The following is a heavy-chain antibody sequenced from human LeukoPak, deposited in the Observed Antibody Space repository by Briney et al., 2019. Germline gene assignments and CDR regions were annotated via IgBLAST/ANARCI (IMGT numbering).Heavy chain of an antibody. V-gene: IGHV4-59*08. Sequence: SETLSLTCTVSGGSISSYYWSWIRQPPGKGLEWIGYIYYSGSTNYNPSLKSRVTISVDTSKIQFSLKMSSVTAADTAVYYCAKDDREHYYYYYMDVWGKGTTVTVSS. CDR3: AKDDREHYYYYYMDV. D-gene: IGHD1-1*01. CDR1: GGSISSYY. CDR2: IYYSGST. J-gene: IGHJ6*03.